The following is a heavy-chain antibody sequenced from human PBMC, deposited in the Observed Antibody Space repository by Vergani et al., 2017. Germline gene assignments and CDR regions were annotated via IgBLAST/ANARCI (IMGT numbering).Heavy chain of an antibody. CDR1: GYTFTGYY. J-gene: IGHJ4*02. CDR3: ARGRRPVASSYYDSSGYYFSDYFDY. V-gene: IGHV1-2*02. Sequence: QVLLVQSGAEVKKPGASVKVSCKASGYTFTGYYMHWVRQAPGQGLEWMGWINPKSGGTNYAQKFQGRVTMTRDTCISTAYMELSRLRSDDTAVYYCARGRRPVASSYYDSSGYYFSDYFDYWGQGTLVPVSS. D-gene: IGHD3-22*01. CDR2: INPKSGGT.